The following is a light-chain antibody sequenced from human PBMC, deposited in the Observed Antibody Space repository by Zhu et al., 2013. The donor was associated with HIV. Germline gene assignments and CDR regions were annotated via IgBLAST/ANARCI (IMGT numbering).Light chain of an antibody. J-gene: IGLJ1*01. CDR2: GVI. CDR3: ISYTTSSTRV. V-gene: IGLV2-14*01. Sequence: QSALTQPASVSGSPGQSITISCTGTSSDVGGYNYVSWYQQHPGKAPKLMIYGVINRPSGVSSRFSGSKSGNTASLTISGLQAEDEADYYCISYTTSSTRVFGTGTKVTVL. CDR1: SSDVGGYNY.